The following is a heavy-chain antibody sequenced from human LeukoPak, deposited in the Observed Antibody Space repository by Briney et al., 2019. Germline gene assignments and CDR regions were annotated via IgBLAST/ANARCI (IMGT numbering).Heavy chain of an antibody. J-gene: IGHJ6*03. D-gene: IGHD3-10*01. Sequence: GGSLRLSCAASGFIFGRYSLTWVRQAPGKGLEWVANINEDGSETYYVDSVKGRFTLSRDNAQSSLYLQMNSLRAEDTAVYYCGRGGLGTMVRGTYYYYYYMDVWGKGTTVTVSS. CDR3: GRGGLGTMVRGTYYYYYYMDV. CDR2: INEDGSET. CDR1: GFIFGRYS. V-gene: IGHV3-7*01.